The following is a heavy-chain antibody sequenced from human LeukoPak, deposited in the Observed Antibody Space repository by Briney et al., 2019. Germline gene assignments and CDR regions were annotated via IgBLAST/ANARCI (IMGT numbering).Heavy chain of an antibody. D-gene: IGHD2-2*01. CDR3: AKAHSTSYSLYYYYYGMDV. CDR1: GFTFSSYC. CDR2: ISYDVSNK. J-gene: IGHJ6*02. Sequence: GRSLRLSCAASGFTFSSYCMHWVRQAPGKGLEWVAVISYDVSNKYYADSVKGRFTISRDNSKNTLYLQMNSLRAEDTAVYYCAKAHSTSYSLYYYYYGMDVWGQGTTVTVSS. V-gene: IGHV3-30*18.